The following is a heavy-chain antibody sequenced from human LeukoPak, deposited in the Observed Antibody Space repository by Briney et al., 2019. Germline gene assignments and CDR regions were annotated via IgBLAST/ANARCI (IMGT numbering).Heavy chain of an antibody. J-gene: IGHJ3*02. Sequence: SETLSLTCTVSGGSISSGGYYGSWIRQPPGKGLEWIGYIYYCGSTNYNPSLKSRVTISVDTSKNQFSLKLSSVTAADTAVYYCARDVRGDYGDYTLRDRAFDIWGQGTMVTVSS. CDR3: ARDVRGDYGDYTLRDRAFDI. CDR2: IYYCGST. V-gene: IGHV4-61*08. CDR1: GGSISSGGYY. D-gene: IGHD4-17*01.